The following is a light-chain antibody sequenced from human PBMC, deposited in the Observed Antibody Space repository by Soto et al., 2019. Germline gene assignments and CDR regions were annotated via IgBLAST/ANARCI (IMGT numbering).Light chain of an antibody. Sequence: QSALTQPPSASGSPGQSVTISCTGTSSDVGGYNYVSWYQQHPGKAPKLIIYEVSKRPSGVPDRFSGSKSGTSASLAITGLQADDEADYYCQSYDRSLSSPIFGGGTKLTVL. V-gene: IGLV2-8*01. J-gene: IGLJ2*01. CDR1: SSDVGGYNY. CDR2: EVS. CDR3: QSYDRSLSSPI.